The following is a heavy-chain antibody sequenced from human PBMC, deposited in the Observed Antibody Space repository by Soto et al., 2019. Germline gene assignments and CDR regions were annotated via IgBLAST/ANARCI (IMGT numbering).Heavy chain of an antibody. V-gene: IGHV1-69*08. Sequence: QVQLVQSGAEVKKPGSSVKVSCKASGGTFSSYTISWVRQAPGQGLEWMGRIIPILGIANYAQKFQGRVTITADKSTSTAYMELSSLRSEDTDVYYCARDRRDGYSDYWGQGTLVTVSS. CDR2: IIPILGIA. CDR1: GGTFSSYT. CDR3: ARDRRDGYSDY. J-gene: IGHJ4*02.